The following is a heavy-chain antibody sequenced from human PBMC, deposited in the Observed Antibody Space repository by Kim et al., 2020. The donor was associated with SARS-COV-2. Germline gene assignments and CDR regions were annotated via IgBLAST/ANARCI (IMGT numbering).Heavy chain of an antibody. J-gene: IGHJ3*02. CDR1: GFTFSSYW. Sequence: GGSLRLSCAASGFTFSSYWMSWVRQAPGKGLEWVANIKQDGSEKYYVDSVKGRFTISRDNAKNSLYLQMNSLRAEDTAVYYCARGDRRSTMVREVKAAFDIWGQGTMVTVSS. V-gene: IGHV3-7*03. CDR2: IKQDGSEK. CDR3: ARGDRRSTMVREVKAAFDI. D-gene: IGHD3-10*01.